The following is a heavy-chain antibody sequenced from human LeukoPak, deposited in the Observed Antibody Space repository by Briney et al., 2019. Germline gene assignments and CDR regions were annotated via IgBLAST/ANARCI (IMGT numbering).Heavy chain of an antibody. J-gene: IGHJ5*02. CDR1: GYTFTSYY. V-gene: IGHV1-46*01. CDR2: INPSGGST. D-gene: IGHD6-19*01. Sequence: GASVKVSCKASGYTFTSYYMHWVRQAPGQGLEWMGIINPSGGSTSYAQKFQGRVTMTRDMSTSTVYMELSRLRSDDTAVYYCARDLGGLSPNPVRYSSGWYWFDPWGQGTLVTVSS. CDR3: ARDLGGLSPNPVRYSSGWYWFDP.